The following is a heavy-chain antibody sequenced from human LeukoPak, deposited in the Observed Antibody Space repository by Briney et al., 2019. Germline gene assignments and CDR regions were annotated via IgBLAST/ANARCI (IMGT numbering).Heavy chain of an antibody. J-gene: IGHJ4*02. CDR2: ISSSSSTI. Sequence: GGSLRLSCAASGFTFSSYSMNWVRQAPGKGLEWVSYISSSSSTIYYADSVKGRFTISRDNAKNSLYLQMNSLRAEDTAVYYCARVSTIFGVVYYFDYWGQGTLVTVSS. CDR3: ARVSTIFGVVYYFDY. D-gene: IGHD3-3*01. V-gene: IGHV3-48*01. CDR1: GFTFSSYS.